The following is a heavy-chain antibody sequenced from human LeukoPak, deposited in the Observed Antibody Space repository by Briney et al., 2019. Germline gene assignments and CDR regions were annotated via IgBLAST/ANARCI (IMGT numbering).Heavy chain of an antibody. J-gene: IGHJ4*02. V-gene: IGHV3-15*01. Sequence: PGGSLRLSCAASGFTFSNYSMNWVRQAPGKGLEWVGRIKSKTDGGTTDYAAPVKGRFTISRDDSKNTLYLQMNSLKTEDTAVYYCTTDELRYFDWLFGYWGQGTLVTVSS. CDR1: GFTFSNYS. CDR2: IKSKTDGGTT. D-gene: IGHD3-9*01. CDR3: TTDELRYFDWLFGY.